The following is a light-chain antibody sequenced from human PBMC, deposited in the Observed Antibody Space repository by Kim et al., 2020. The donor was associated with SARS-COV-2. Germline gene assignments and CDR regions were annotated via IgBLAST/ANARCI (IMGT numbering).Light chain of an antibody. CDR2: DAS. CDR1: QGIFNY. J-gene: IGKJ5*01. Sequence: DIQMTQSPSSLSASVGDRVTITCRASQGIFNYLAWYQQKPGKVPKLLIYDASTLLSGVPSRFSGSGSGTDFTLTISSLQPEDVVTYYCQKYNSAPCTFGQGTRLEIK. V-gene: IGKV1-27*01. CDR3: QKYNSAPCT.